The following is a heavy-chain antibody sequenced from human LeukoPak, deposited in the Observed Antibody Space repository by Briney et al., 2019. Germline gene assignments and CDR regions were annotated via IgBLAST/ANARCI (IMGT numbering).Heavy chain of an antibody. V-gene: IGHV4-30-2*01. D-gene: IGHD1-1*01. CDR2: IYHSGST. CDR1: GGSISSDNYY. J-gene: IGHJ4*02. CDR3: ARDAFRANYYFDY. Sequence: NPSETLSLTCTVSGGSISSDNYYWSWIRQPPGKGLEWIGYIYHSGSTYYNPSLKSRVTISVDRSKNQFSLKLSSVTAADTAVYYCARDAFRANYYFDYWGQGTLVTVSS.